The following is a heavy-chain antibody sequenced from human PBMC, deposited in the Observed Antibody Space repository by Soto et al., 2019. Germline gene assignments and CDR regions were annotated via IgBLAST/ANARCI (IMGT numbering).Heavy chain of an antibody. V-gene: IGHV3-48*02. D-gene: IGHD3-22*01. CDR2: ISSSSSTI. CDR1: GFTFSSYS. J-gene: IGHJ4*02. CDR3: ARDRYDSSGYEATFDY. Sequence: GGSLRLSCAASGFTFSSYSMNWVRQAPGKGLEWVSYISSSSSTIYYADSVKGRFTISRDNAKNSLYLQMNSLRDEDTAVYYCARDRYDSSGYEATFDYWGQGTLVPGSS.